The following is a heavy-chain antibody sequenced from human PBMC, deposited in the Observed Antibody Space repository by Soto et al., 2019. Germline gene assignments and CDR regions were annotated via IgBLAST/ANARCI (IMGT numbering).Heavy chain of an antibody. J-gene: IGHJ4*02. Sequence: PGESLKISCAASGFTVNSNYLTWVRQAAWKGLEWVSVIYTGGSTYYADSVKGRFTISRDTSTNTLFLQMNSLRADDTAVYYCGVQYDYWGQGTLVTASS. CDR1: GFTVNSNY. CDR2: IYTGGST. CDR3: GVQYDY. V-gene: IGHV3-53*01.